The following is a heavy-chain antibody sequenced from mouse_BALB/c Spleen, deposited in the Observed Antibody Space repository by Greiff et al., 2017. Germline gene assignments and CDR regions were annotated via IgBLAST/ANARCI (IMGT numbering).Heavy chain of an antibody. CDR1: GFNIKDYY. D-gene: IGHD1-1*01. J-gene: IGHJ4*01. CDR2: IDPENGDT. Sequence: VQLQQSGAELVRSGASVKLSCTASGFNIKDYYMHWVKQRPEQGLEWIGWIDPENGDTEYAPKFQGKATMTADTSSNTAYLQLSSLTSEDTAVSYCNAVTTVVATEDYWGQGTSGTVSS. V-gene: IGHV14-4*02. CDR3: NAVTTVVATEDY.